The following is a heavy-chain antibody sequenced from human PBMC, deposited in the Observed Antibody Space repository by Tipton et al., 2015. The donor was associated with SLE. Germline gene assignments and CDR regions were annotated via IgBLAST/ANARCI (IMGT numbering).Heavy chain of an antibody. CDR3: AKQDSSSWTNFDY. V-gene: IGHV3-53*01. D-gene: IGHD6-13*01. CDR2: IYSGGNT. J-gene: IGHJ4*02. Sequence: SLRLSCAASGFTASSNYMSWVRQAPGKGLEWVSTIYSGGNTYYADSVEGRFTISRDTSKNTVYLQMNNLRAEDTAVYYCAKQDSSSWTNFDYWGQGTLVTVSS. CDR1: GFTASSNY.